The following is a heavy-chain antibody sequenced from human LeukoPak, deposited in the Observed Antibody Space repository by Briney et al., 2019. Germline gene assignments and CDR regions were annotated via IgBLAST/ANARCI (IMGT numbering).Heavy chain of an antibody. D-gene: IGHD3-10*01. V-gene: IGHV1-2*02. CDR3: ARDPTPLVRRTYYYYYYMDV. J-gene: IGHJ6*03. Sequence: ASVKVSCKASGYTFTGYYMHWVRQAPGQGLEWMGWINPNSGGTNYAQKFQGRVTMTRDTSISTAYMELSRLRSDDTAVYYCARDPTPLVRRTYYYYYYMDVWGKGTTVTVSS. CDR1: GYTFTGYY. CDR2: INPNSGGT.